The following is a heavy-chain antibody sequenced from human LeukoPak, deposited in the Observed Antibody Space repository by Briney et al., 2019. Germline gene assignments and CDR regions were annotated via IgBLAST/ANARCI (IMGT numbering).Heavy chain of an antibody. CDR2: IYYSGST. CDR1: GGSISSHY. D-gene: IGHD3-22*01. J-gene: IGHJ3*02. V-gene: IGHV4-59*11. CDR3: ASHTYYYDSSGYSHWAFDI. Sequence: SETLSLTCTVSGGSISSHYWSWIRQPPGKGLEWIGYIYYSGSTNYNPSLKSRVTISVDTSKNQFSLKLSSVTAADTAVYYCASHTYYYDSSGYSHWAFDIWGQGTMVTVSS.